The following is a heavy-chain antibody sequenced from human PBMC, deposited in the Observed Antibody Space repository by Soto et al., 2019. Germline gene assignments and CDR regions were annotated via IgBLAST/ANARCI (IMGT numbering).Heavy chain of an antibody. D-gene: IGHD3-3*01. V-gene: IGHV3-23*01. CDR3: AKDFSEWGSYYFDY. CDR2: ISGSGGST. J-gene: IGHJ4*02. CDR1: GFTFSSYA. Sequence: GESLKISCAASGFTFSSYAMSWVRQAPGKGLEWVSAISGSGGSTYYADSVKGRFTISRDNSKNTLYLQMNSLRAEDTAVYYCAKDFSEWGSYYFDYWGQGTLVTVSS.